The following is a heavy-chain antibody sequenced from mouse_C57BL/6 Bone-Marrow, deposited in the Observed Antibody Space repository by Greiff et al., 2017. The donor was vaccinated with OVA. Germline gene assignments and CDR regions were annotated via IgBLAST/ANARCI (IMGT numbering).Heavy chain of an antibody. CDR3: ARRGYYGSSQYYFDY. Sequence: EVQLQESGPELVKPGASVKIPCKASGYTFTDYNMDWVKQSHGKSLEWIGDINPNNGGTIYNQKFKGKATLTVDKSSSTAYMELRSLTSEDTAVYYCARRGYYGSSQYYFDYWGQGTTLTVSS. V-gene: IGHV1-18*01. D-gene: IGHD1-1*01. J-gene: IGHJ2*01. CDR2: INPNNGGT. CDR1: GYTFTDYN.